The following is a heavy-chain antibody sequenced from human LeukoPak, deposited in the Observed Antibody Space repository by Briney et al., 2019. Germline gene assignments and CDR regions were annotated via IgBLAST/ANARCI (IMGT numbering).Heavy chain of an antibody. V-gene: IGHV3-7*01. D-gene: IGHD6-13*01. CDR1: GFTFSSYW. Sequence: AGGPLRFSCAASGFTFSSYWMSWVRQAPGKGLEWVANIKQDGSEKYYVDSVKGRFTISRDNAKNSLCLQMNSLRAEDTAVYYCARGGSSSWLFDYWGQGTLVTVSS. CDR2: IKQDGSEK. J-gene: IGHJ4*02. CDR3: ARGGSSSWLFDY.